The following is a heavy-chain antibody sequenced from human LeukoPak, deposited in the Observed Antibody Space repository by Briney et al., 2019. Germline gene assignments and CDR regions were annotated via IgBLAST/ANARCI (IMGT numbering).Heavy chain of an antibody. J-gene: IGHJ3*02. Sequence: GGSVRLSCAASGFIFRSYEMNWVRQAPGKGLEWVSYISSSGSTIYYADSVKGRFTISRDNAKNSLYLQMNSLRAEDTAVYYCARDLRVGATAPPWAAFDIWGQGTMVTVSS. CDR3: ARDLRVGATAPPWAAFDI. CDR1: GFIFRSYE. CDR2: ISSSGSTI. V-gene: IGHV3-48*03. D-gene: IGHD1-26*01.